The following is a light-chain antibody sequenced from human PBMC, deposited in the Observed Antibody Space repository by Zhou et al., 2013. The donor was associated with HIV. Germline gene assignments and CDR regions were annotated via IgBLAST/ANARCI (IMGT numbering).Light chain of an antibody. CDR1: QSLLHSGGKTY. V-gene: IGKV2-29*03. J-gene: IGKJ5*01. Sequence: DVVLTQSPLSLSVTPGQPASISCKSSQSLLHSGGKTYLSWYLQKPGQSPQLLIYQVSRRFSGVPDRFSGSGSGTDFTLKISRVEAEDVGVYYCMQGIHLPITFGQGHDW. CDR2: QVS. CDR3: MQGIHLPIT.